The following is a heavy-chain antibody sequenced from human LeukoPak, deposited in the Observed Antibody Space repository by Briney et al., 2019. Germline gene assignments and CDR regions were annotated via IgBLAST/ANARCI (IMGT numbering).Heavy chain of an antibody. CDR2: IYPGDSDT. Sequence: KNGESLKISCKGSGYTFTSYWIAWVRQMPGEGLEWMGIIYPGDSDTRYSPSFQGQATISADKSISTAFLQWSSLKASDSAMYYCASLRSYSDAFDIWGQGTMVTVSS. CDR3: ASLRSYSDAFDI. V-gene: IGHV5-51*01. CDR1: GYTFTSYW. D-gene: IGHD2-21*01. J-gene: IGHJ3*02.